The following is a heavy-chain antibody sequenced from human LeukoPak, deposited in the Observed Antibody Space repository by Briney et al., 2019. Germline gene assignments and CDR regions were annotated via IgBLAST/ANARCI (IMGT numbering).Heavy chain of an antibody. V-gene: IGHV3-7*01. J-gene: IGHJ3*02. CDR2: IKEDGSRK. CDR1: GFTFNNYW. Sequence: PGGSLRLSCAASGFTFNNYWMSWVRQAPGKGLEWLANIKEDGSRKYYVDSVKGRFTISRDNAKKSLFLQMNSLRAEDTGVYHCARDIRRIAARPRPADAFDIWGQGTMVTVSS. CDR3: ARDIRRIAARPRPADAFDI. D-gene: IGHD6-6*01.